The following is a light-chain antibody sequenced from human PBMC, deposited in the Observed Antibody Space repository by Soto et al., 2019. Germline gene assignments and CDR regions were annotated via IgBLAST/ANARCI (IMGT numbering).Light chain of an antibody. CDR1: QSVSSSY. V-gene: IGKV3-20*01. CDR2: GAS. Sequence: EIVLTQSPGTLSLSPGERATLSCRASQSVSSSYLAWYQQKPGQAPRLLIYGASSRATGIPDRFSGSGSGTEFTLTISSLEPEDFAVYYCQQYDSSPMWTFGQGTKLEIK. CDR3: QQYDSSPMWT. J-gene: IGKJ2*02.